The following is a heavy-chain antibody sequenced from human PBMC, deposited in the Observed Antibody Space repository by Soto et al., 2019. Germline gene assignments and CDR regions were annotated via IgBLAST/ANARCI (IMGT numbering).Heavy chain of an antibody. CDR1: GFTFSGSA. V-gene: IGHV3-73*01. D-gene: IGHD3-3*01. CDR2: IRSKANSYAT. Sequence: PGGSLRLSCAASGFTFSGSAMHWVRQASGKGLEWVGRIRSKANSYATAYAASVKGRFTISRDDSKNTAYLQMNSLKTEDTAVYYCTRQRTIFGVVIKTFDIWGQGTMVTVSS. J-gene: IGHJ3*02. CDR3: TRQRTIFGVVIKTFDI.